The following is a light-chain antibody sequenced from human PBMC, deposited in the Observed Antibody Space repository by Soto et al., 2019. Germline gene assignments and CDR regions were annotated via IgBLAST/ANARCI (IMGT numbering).Light chain of an antibody. CDR2: GAS. CDR1: QSVTSSS. Sequence: EIVVTQSPGTLSLSPGERATLSCRASQSVTSSSVAWYQQKPGQAPRFLMYGASSRATGIPDRFSGRGSGTDFTLTISRLEPEDFAVYYCQQYGTPPTTFGQGTKVDIK. CDR3: QQYGTPPTT. J-gene: IGKJ1*01. V-gene: IGKV3-20*01.